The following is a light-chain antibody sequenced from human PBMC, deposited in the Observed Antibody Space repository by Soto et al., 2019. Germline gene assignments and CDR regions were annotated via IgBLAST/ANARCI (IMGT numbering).Light chain of an antibody. Sequence: QSALAQPASVSGSPGQSITISCTGTSSDDGGYNYVSWYQQHPGKAPKLMIYDVSNRPSGVSNRFSGSKSGNTASLTISGLQAEDEGDYYCSSYTSSSTLDVFGTGTKLTVL. V-gene: IGLV2-14*03. CDR1: SSDDGGYNY. CDR3: SSYTSSSTLDV. J-gene: IGLJ1*01. CDR2: DVS.